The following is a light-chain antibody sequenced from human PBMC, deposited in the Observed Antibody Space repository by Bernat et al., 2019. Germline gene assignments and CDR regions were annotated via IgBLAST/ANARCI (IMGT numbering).Light chain of an antibody. CDR3: GSYTGINNCV. Sequence: QSALTQPASVSESPGQSITISCTGTSSDVGGYNHVSWYQQHPGKVPKLVIYDVSYRPSGVSTRFSGSKSGNTAALTISGLQPDDEADYYCGSYTGINNCVFGTGTKVTVL. J-gene: IGLJ1*01. V-gene: IGLV2-14*01. CDR1: SSDVGGYNH. CDR2: DVS.